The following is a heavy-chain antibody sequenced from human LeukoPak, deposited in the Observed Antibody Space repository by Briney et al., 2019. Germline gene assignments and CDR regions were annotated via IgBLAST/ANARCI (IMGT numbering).Heavy chain of an antibody. CDR2: INHSGST. J-gene: IGHJ5*02. CDR1: GGSFSGYY. CDR3: ARKGRRSVSLWYGEFWFDP. Sequence: SETLSLTCAVYGGSFSGYYWSWIRQPPGKGLEWIGEINHSGSTNYNPSLKSRVTISVDTSKNQFSLKLSSVTAADTAVYYCARKGRRSVSLWYGEFWFDPWGQGTRVTVSA. D-gene: IGHD3-10*01. V-gene: IGHV4-34*01.